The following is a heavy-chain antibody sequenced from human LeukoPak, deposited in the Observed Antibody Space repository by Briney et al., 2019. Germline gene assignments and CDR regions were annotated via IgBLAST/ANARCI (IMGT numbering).Heavy chain of an antibody. CDR2: IYYSGSGST. V-gene: IGHV4-59*12. CDR3: ASWNVDTSNFDY. Sequence: SETLSLTCTVSGGSISSYYWSWIRQPPGKQLEWIGYIYYSGSGSTNYNPSLKSRVTISIDTSKNQFSLRLSSVTAADTAVYYCASWNVDTSNFDYWGQGTLVTVSS. D-gene: IGHD5-18*01. CDR1: GGSISSYY. J-gene: IGHJ4*02.